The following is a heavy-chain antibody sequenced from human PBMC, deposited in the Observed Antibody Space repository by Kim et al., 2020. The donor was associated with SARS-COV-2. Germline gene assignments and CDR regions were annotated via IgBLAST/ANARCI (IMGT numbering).Heavy chain of an antibody. D-gene: IGHD3-10*01. CDR3: ARILGSKGNVWYY. CDR1: GFMLSSYG. V-gene: IGHV3-7*01. Sequence: GGSLRLSCEASGFMLSSYGMSWVRQAPGKGLEWVANINHTGSQKYYLAFVVGRFSISTDNAKNLLFLQMGRLRAEDTAVYYCARILGSKGNVWYYCGQ. CDR2: INHTGSQK. J-gene: IGHJ4*02.